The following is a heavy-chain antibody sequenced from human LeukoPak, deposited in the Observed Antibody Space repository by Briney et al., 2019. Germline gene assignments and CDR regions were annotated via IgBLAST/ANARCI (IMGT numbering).Heavy chain of an antibody. CDR2: IYTSGST. CDR1: SGSISSYY. CDR3: ARMDRLPAAMTYYYSYMDV. Sequence: PSETLSLTCTVSSGSISSYYWSWIRQPVGKELEWIVRIYTSGSTNYNPSLKSRVTISVDTSKNQFSLKLSSVTAADTAVYYCARMDRLPAAMTYYYSYMDVWGKGTTVAVSS. D-gene: IGHD2-2*01. V-gene: IGHV4-4*07. J-gene: IGHJ6*03.